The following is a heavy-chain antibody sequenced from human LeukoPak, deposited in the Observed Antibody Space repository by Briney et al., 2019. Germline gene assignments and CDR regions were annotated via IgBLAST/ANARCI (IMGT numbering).Heavy chain of an antibody. CDR1: GFTVSSNY. CDR3: ARDRWGSGWYVYDY. D-gene: IGHD6-19*01. Sequence: GGSLRLSCAASGFTVSSNYVSWVRQAPGKGLEWVSVIYSGGSTYYADSVKGRFTISRDNSKNTLYLQMNSLRAEDTAVYYCARDRWGSGWYVYDYWGQGTLVTVSS. CDR2: IYSGGST. V-gene: IGHV3-53*01. J-gene: IGHJ4*02.